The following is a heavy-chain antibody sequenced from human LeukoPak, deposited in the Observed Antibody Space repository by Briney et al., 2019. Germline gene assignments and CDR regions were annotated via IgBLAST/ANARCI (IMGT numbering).Heavy chain of an antibody. CDR1: GGTFNSYA. V-gene: IGHV1-2*02. CDR2: INPNSGGT. CDR3: ARYGPGNPYYFDY. J-gene: IGHJ4*02. Sequence: ASVKVSCKASGGTFNSYAISWVRQAPGQGLEWMGWINPNSGGTNYAQKFQGRVTMTRDTSISTAYMELSRLRSDDTAVYYCARYGPGNPYYFDYWGQGTLVTVSS. D-gene: IGHD1-14*01.